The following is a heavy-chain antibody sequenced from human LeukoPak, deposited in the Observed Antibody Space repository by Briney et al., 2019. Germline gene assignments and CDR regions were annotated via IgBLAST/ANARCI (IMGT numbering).Heavy chain of an antibody. CDR2: IHYSGST. D-gene: IGHD6-13*01. CDR3: ARATAGTGYYFDY. Sequence: SETLSLTCTVSGGSIRSYYWSWIRQPPGKGLEWLGYIHYSGSTNYNPSLKSRVTISVDMSKNQFSLKLSSVTAADTALYYCARATAGTGYYFDYWGQGTLVTVSS. CDR1: GGSIRSYY. J-gene: IGHJ4*02. V-gene: IGHV4-59*01.